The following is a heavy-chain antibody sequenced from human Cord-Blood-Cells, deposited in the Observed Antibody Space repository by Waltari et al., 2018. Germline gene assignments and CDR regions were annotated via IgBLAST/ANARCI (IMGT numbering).Heavy chain of an antibody. CDR2: IKQDGSEK. Sequence: WVRQAPGKGLEWVANIKQDGSEKYYVDSVKGRFTISRDNAKNSLYLQMNSLRAEDTAVYYCARAEIEPGDIVATIDYWGQGTLVTVSS. CDR3: ARAEIEPGDIVATIDY. D-gene: IGHD5-12*01. V-gene: IGHV3-7*01. J-gene: IGHJ4*02.